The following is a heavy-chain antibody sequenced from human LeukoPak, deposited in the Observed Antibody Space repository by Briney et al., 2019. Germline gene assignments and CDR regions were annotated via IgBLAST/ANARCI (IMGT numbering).Heavy chain of an antibody. CDR2: TTGSTDAT. Sequence: GGSLRLSCAASGFIFSSYWMTWVRQAPGKGLEWVAATTGSTDATYHADSVKGRFAISRDNSKNTLYLQMNSLRAEDTAVYYCAKSPLTSCSGAICYPFDFWGQGTLVTVSS. CDR3: AKSPLTSCSGAICYPFDF. CDR1: GFIFSSYW. D-gene: IGHD2-15*01. J-gene: IGHJ4*02. V-gene: IGHV3-23*01.